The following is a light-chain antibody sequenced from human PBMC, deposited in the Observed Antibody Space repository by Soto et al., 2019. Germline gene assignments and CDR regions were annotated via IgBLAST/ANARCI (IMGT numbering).Light chain of an antibody. CDR1: SSDVGTYNL. Sequence: QSALTQPASVSGSPGQSITISCTGASSDVGTYNLVSWYQQHPSKAPKLIIYEVRKRPSGLSNRFSGSKSGNTASLTISGLQAEDEADYYCCSYAGSTSVIFGGGTKLTVL. CDR3: CSYAGSTSVI. V-gene: IGLV2-23*02. J-gene: IGLJ2*01. CDR2: EVR.